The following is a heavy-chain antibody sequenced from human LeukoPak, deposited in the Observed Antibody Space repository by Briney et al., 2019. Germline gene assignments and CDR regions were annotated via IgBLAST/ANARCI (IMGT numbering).Heavy chain of an antibody. CDR3: ARDNADV. J-gene: IGHJ6*04. V-gene: IGHV3-23*01. CDR2: IRSSGTST. CDR1: GFTFSSYA. Sequence: GGSLRLSCAASGFTFSSYAMSWVRQAPGKGLEWASAIRSSGTSTYYADSVKGRFTISRDNSKNTLYLQMNSLRAEDTAVYYCARDNADVWGKGTTVTVSS.